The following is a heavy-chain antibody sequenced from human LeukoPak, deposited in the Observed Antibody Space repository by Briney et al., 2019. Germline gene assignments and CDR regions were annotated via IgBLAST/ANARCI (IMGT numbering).Heavy chain of an antibody. V-gene: IGHV4-61*02. Sequence: PSETLSLTCTVSGGSISSGSYYWSWIRQPAGKGLEWIGRIYTSGSTNYNPSLKSRVTISVDTSKNQFSLKLSSVTAADTAVYYRARDRWITMVPNWFDPWAREPWSPSPQ. CDR1: GGSISSGSYY. J-gene: IGHJ5*02. CDR3: ARDRWITMVPNWFDP. D-gene: IGHD3-10*01. CDR2: IYTSGST.